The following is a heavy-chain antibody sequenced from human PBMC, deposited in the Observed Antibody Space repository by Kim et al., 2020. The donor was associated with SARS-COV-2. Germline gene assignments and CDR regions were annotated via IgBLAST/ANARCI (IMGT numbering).Heavy chain of an antibody. CDR2: INAGNGNT. V-gene: IGHV1-3*01. CDR3: ARDQLRIAVAGVFDY. J-gene: IGHJ4*02. D-gene: IGHD6-19*01. CDR1: GYTFTSYA. Sequence: ASVKVSCKASGYTFTSYAMHWVRQAPGQRLEWMGWINAGNGNTKYSQKFQGRVTITRDTSASTAYMELSSLRSEDTAVYYCARDQLRIAVAGVFDYWGQGTLVTVSS.